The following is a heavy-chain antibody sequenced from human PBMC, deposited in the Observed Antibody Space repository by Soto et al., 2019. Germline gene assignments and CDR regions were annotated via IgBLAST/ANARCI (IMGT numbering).Heavy chain of an antibody. V-gene: IGHV4-61*01. Sequence: GSLRLSCTVSGGSVSSGSYYWSWIRQPPGKGLEWIGYIYYSGSTNYNPSLKSRVTISVDTSKNQFSLKLSSVTAADTAVYYCAREHYYDSSGYYFVPRPNNWFDPWGQGTLVTVSS. CDR3: AREHYYDSSGYYFVPRPNNWFDP. D-gene: IGHD3-22*01. J-gene: IGHJ5*02. CDR2: IYYSGST. CDR1: GGSVSSGSYY.